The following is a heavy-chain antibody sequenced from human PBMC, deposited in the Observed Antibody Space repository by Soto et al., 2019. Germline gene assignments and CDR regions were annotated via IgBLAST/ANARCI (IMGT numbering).Heavy chain of an antibody. J-gene: IGHJ4*02. CDR2: IWYDGSNK. D-gene: IGHD6-13*01. Sequence: GGSLRLSCAASGFTFSSYGMHWVRQAPGKGLEWVAVIWYDGSNKYHADSVKGRFTISRDNSKNTLYLQMNSLRAEDTAVYYCARDVTITAAGIDYWGQGTLVTVSS. CDR1: GFTFSSYG. CDR3: ARDVTITAAGIDY. V-gene: IGHV3-33*01.